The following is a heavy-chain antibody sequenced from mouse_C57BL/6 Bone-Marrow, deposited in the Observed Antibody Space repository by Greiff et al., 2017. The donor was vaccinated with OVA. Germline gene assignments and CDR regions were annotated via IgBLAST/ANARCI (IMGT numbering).Heavy chain of an antibody. V-gene: IGHV3-6*01. Sequence: EVQRVESGPGLVKPSQSLSLTCSVTGYSITSGYYWNWIRQFPGNKLEWMGYISYDGSNNYNPSLKNRISITRDTSKNQFFLKLNSVTTEDTATYYGARGNWDGAWFAYWGQGTLVTVSA. CDR1: GYSITSGYY. J-gene: IGHJ3*01. CDR3: ARGNWDGAWFAY. CDR2: ISYDGSN. D-gene: IGHD4-1*01.